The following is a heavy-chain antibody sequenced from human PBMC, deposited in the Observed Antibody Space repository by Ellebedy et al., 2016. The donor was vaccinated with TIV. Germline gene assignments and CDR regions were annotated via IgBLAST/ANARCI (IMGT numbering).Heavy chain of an antibody. CDR2: ISGDAGYR. J-gene: IGHJ6*02. D-gene: IGHD3-10*01. V-gene: IGHV3-11*03. CDR3: ARQFRSKRITMVRGQLDV. CDR1: GFTFSDHY. Sequence: GESLKISXVASGFTFSDHYMSWVRQAPGKGLELVSYISGDAGYRIYARSVQGRFTISRDIAENAVYLQMDSLRVEDTAVYYCARQFRSKRITMVRGQLDVWGQGTTVTVSS.